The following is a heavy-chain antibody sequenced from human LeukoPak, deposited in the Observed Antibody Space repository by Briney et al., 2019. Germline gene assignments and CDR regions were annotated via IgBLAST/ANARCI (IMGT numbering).Heavy chain of an antibody. CDR2: IYYSAST. J-gene: IGHJ3*02. D-gene: IGHD1-1*01. V-gene: IGHV4-59*01. Sequence: SETLSLTCTVSGVSISSYYWSWIRQPPGKGLEWIGYIYYSASTNYNPSLKSRVTISVDTFKNQFSLELSSVAAADTAVYYCARETGTDAFDIWGQGTMVTVSS. CDR1: GVSISSYY. CDR3: ARETGTDAFDI.